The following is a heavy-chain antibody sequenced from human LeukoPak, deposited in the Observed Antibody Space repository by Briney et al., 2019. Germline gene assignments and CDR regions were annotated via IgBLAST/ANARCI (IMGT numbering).Heavy chain of an antibody. D-gene: IGHD3-10*01. V-gene: IGHV4-59*01. CDR1: GGSISSYY. Sequence: SETLSLTCTVSGGSISSYYWSWIRQPPGKGLEWIGYIYYRGSANYNPSLKSRLTISVDTSKNQFSLKLTSVTAADTAVYYCARAGGYYSSGSYLEYWGQGTLVTVSS. CDR3: ARAGGYYSSGSYLEY. CDR2: IYYRGSA. J-gene: IGHJ4*02.